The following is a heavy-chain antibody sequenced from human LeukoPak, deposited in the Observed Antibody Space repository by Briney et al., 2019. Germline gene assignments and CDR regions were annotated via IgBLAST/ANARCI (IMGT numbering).Heavy chain of an antibody. D-gene: IGHD3-3*01. J-gene: IGHJ6*02. V-gene: IGHV4-59*01. Sequence: SETLSLTCTVSGRSISSYYWSWIRQPPGKGLEWIGYIYYSGSNNYNLSVKSRVTLSVDTTKNQVSLKLSSVTAADTAVYYCAKATSYYDFWSGYDYFYGMDVWGQGTTVTVSS. CDR2: IYYSGSN. CDR3: AKATSYYDFWSGYDYFYGMDV. CDR1: GRSISSYY.